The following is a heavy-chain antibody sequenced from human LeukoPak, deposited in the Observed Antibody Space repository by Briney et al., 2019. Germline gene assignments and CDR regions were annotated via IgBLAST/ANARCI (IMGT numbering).Heavy chain of an antibody. CDR1: GYSISSGYY. Sequence: SETLSLTCTVSGYSISSGYYWGWIRQPPGKGLEWIGSIYHSGSTYYNPSLKSRVTISVDTSKNQFSLKLSSVTAADTAVYYCAREYSNSYVDYWGQGTLVTVSS. CDR3: AREYSNSYVDY. V-gene: IGHV4-38-2*02. CDR2: IYHSGST. D-gene: IGHD4-11*01. J-gene: IGHJ4*02.